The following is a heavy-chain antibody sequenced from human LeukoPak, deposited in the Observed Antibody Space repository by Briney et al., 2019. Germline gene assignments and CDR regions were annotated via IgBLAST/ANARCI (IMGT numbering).Heavy chain of an antibody. D-gene: IGHD5-24*01. CDR3: ARGQYTDGLSY. J-gene: IGHJ4*02. CDR1: GFTFSTYW. V-gene: IGHV3-7*03. Sequence: SGGSLRLSCAASGFTFSTYWMTWVRQAPGKGLEWVAIIKPDGSEKYHVDSVKGRFTISRDNAENSLFLQMNGLRPEDTAVFYCARGQYTDGLSYWGQGTLVTVSS. CDR2: IKPDGSEK.